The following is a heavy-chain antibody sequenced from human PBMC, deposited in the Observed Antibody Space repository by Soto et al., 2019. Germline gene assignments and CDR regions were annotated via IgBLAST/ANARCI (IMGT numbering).Heavy chain of an antibody. Sequence: PSETLSLTCTVSGGSISSYYWSWIRQPPGKGLEWIGYIYYSGSTNYNPSLKSRVTISVDTSKNQFSLKLSPVTAADTAVYYCARMREIQLWLGWFDPWGQGTLVTVSS. CDR2: IYYSGST. J-gene: IGHJ5*02. CDR3: ARMREIQLWLGWFDP. D-gene: IGHD5-18*01. V-gene: IGHV4-59*01. CDR1: GGSISSYY.